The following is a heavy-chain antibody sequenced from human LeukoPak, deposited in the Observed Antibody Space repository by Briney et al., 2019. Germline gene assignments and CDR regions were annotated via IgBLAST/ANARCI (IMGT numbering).Heavy chain of an antibody. J-gene: IGHJ3*02. CDR2: IKQDGSEK. CDR1: GFTFSRYG. D-gene: IGHD3-3*01. Sequence: PGGSLRLSCAASGFTFSRYGMHWVRQAPGKGLEWVANIKQDGSEKYYVDSVKGRFTISRDNAKNSLYLQMNSLRAEDTAVYYCARTITYYDFWSGSPVFDIWGQGTMVTVSS. CDR3: ARTITYYDFWSGSPVFDI. V-gene: IGHV3-7*01.